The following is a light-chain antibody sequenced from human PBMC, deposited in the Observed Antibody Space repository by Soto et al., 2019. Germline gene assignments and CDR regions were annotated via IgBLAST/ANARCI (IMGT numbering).Light chain of an antibody. CDR3: APWDDTLSGWV. Sequence: QSVLTQPPSASGTPGQRVTISCSGSSSNIGSNTVNWYQQLPGTAPKLLIHSNNQRPSGVPDRFSGSKSGTSASLAISGPQSEDEADYYCAPWDDTLSGWVFGGGTKLTVL. V-gene: IGLV1-44*01. CDR1: SSNIGSNT. CDR2: SNN. J-gene: IGLJ3*02.